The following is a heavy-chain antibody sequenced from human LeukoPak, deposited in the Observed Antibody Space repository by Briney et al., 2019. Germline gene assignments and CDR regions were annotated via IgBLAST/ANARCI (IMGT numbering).Heavy chain of an antibody. V-gene: IGHV4-38-2*02. CDR2: IYHSGST. J-gene: IGHJ4*02. D-gene: IGHD5-18*01. CDR1: GYSISSGYY. Sequence: SETLSLTCTVSGYSISSGYYWGWIRQPPGKGLEWIGSIYHSGSTYYNPSLKSRVTISVDTSKNQFSLKLSSVTAADTAVYYCARGYSYGYRIDYWGQGALVTVSS. CDR3: ARGYSYGYRIDY.